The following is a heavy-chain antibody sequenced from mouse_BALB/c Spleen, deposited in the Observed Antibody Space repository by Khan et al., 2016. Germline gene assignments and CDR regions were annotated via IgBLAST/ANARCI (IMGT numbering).Heavy chain of an antibody. CDR3: ARRGGTTDAFAY. CDR1: GYSITSDYA. Sequence: EVQLQESGPGLVKPSQSLSLTCTVTGYSITSDYAWNWIRQFPGNKLEWMGYISYSGSTNYNPYLKSRITITRDTSKNQSFLQLNSVTTEDTATYYCARRGGTTDAFAYWGQGTLVTVSA. CDR2: ISYSGST. V-gene: IGHV3-2*02. J-gene: IGHJ3*01. D-gene: IGHD1-1*02.